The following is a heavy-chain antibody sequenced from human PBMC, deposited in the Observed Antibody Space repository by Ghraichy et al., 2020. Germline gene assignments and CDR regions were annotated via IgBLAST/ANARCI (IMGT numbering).Heavy chain of an antibody. CDR2: IIPIFGTA. J-gene: IGHJ3*02. Sequence: SVKVSCKASGGTFSSYAISWVRQAPGQGLEWMGGIIPIFGTANYAQKFQGRVTITADKSTSTAYMELSSLRSEDTAVYYCARDGFKMTTTGGDAFDIWGQGTMVTVSS. CDR1: GGTFSSYA. V-gene: IGHV1-69*06. D-gene: IGHD4-17*01. CDR3: ARDGFKMTTTGGDAFDI.